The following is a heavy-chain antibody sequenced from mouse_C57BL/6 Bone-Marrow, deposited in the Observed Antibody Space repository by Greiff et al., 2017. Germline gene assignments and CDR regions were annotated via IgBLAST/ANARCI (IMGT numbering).Heavy chain of an antibody. Sequence: DVHLVESGGDLVKPGGSLKLSCAASGFTFSSYGMSWVRQTPDKRLEWVATISSGGSYTYYPDSVKGRFTISRDNAKNTLYLQMSSLKSEDTAMYYCAVFITTRDFDYWGQGTTLTVSS. CDR3: AVFITTRDFDY. D-gene: IGHD1-1*01. CDR1: GFTFSSYG. CDR2: ISSGGSYT. V-gene: IGHV5-6*01. J-gene: IGHJ2*01.